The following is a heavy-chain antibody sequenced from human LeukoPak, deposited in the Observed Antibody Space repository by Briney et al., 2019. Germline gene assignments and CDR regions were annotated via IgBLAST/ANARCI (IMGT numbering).Heavy chain of an antibody. CDR3: ARGPPHYYDSSGYMNY. V-gene: IGHV1-18*01. J-gene: IGHJ4*02. CDR2: ISAYNGNT. CDR1: GYTFTSYG. Sequence: ASVKVSRKASGYTFTSYGISWVRQAPGQGLERMGWISAYNGNTNYAQKLQGRVTMTTDTSTSTAYMELRSLRSDDTAVYYCARGPPHYYDSSGYMNYWGQGTLVTVSS. D-gene: IGHD3-22*01.